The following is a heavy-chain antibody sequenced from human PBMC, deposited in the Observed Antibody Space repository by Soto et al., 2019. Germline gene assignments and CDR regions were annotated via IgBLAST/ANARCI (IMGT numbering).Heavy chain of an antibody. Sequence: PSETLSLTCTVSGGFVSSGSYYWSWIRQPPGKGLEWIGYIYYSGSTNYNPSLKSRVTISLDTPKNQFSLKLYSVTAADTAVYYCATLNKWSHGHWGQGTLVTVSS. V-gene: IGHV4-61*01. CDR1: GGFVSSGSYY. CDR3: ATLNKWSHGH. J-gene: IGHJ4*02. CDR2: IYYSGST. D-gene: IGHD1-26*01.